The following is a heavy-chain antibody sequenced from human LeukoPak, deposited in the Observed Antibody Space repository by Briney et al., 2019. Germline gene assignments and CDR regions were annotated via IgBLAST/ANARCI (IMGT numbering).Heavy chain of an antibody. CDR2: INPNSGGT. V-gene: IGHV1-2*06. J-gene: IGHJ4*02. Sequence: GASVKVSCKASGYTFTTYAVHGMRQAPGQRLEWMGRINPNSGGTNYAQKFQGRVTMTRDTSISTAYMELSSLRSEDTAVYYCARGSPITSSGYYSHWGQGTLVTVSS. CDR3: ARGSPITSSGYYSH. CDR1: GYTFTTYA. D-gene: IGHD3-22*01.